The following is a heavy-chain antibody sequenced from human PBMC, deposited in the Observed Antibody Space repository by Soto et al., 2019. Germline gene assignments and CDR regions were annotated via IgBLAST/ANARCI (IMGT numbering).Heavy chain of an antibody. CDR2: IYYTGST. D-gene: IGHD7-27*01. CDR1: GGSINNHY. V-gene: IGHV4-59*11. Sequence: QVQLQESGPGLVKPSETLSLTCTVSGGSINNHYWSWIRQPPGKGLEWIGYIYYTGSTNYNPSPQSRVTISVDTSKNQFSLNLTSLTAADTAIYYCARSNWYSEYWGQGTLVTVSS. J-gene: IGHJ4*02. CDR3: ARSNWYSEY.